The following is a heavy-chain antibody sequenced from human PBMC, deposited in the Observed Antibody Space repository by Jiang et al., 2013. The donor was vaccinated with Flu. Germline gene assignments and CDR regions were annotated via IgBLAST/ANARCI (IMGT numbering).Heavy chain of an antibody. J-gene: IGHJ3*02. V-gene: IGHV1-69*01. CDR3: AMRHYGDYERLDAFDI. Sequence: QAPGQGLEWMGGIIPIFGTANYAQKFQGRVTITADESTSTAYMELSSLRSEDTAVYYCAMRHYGDYERLDAFDIWGQGTMVTVSS. D-gene: IGHD4-17*01. CDR2: IIPIFGTA.